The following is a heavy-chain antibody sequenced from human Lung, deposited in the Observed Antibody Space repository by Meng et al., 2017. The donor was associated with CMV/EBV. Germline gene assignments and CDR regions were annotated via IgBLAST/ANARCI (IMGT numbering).Heavy chain of an antibody. D-gene: IGHD3-22*01. Sequence: GGSLRLXCAASGFTFDDYDMSWVRQAPGKGPEWVSGINWNGGSTGYADSVKGRFTISRDNAKNSLYLQMNSLRAEDTALYHCARGYYESRRGIDYWGQGTLVTVSS. CDR2: INWNGGST. V-gene: IGHV3-20*01. CDR1: GFTFDDYD. CDR3: ARGYYESRRGIDY. J-gene: IGHJ4*02.